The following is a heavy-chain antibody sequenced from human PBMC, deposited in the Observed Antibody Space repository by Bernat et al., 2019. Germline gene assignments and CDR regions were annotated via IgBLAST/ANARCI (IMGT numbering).Heavy chain of an antibody. J-gene: IGHJ4*02. V-gene: IGHV3-74*01. D-gene: IGHD2-21*02. CDR1: GFTFRDYW. CDR2: INIDGTTT. CDR3: VRDPNRRLDY. Sequence: EVQLAESGGGLVQPGGSLRLSCAASGFTFRDYWMDWVLQAPGKGPVWVSRINIDGTTTNYADSVKGRFTMSRDNAKNTVYLQMNSLRAEDTAVYYCVRDPNRRLDYWGQGTQVTVSP.